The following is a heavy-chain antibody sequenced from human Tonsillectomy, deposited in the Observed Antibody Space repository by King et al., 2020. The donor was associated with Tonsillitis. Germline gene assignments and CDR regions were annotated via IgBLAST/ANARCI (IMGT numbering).Heavy chain of an antibody. CDR2: IYDTGST. CDR1: GDSISSGAHS. J-gene: IGHJ5*02. V-gene: IGHV4-30-2*01. D-gene: IGHD1-14*01. CDR3: ARGATRNRGVPAWFDT. Sequence: QLQESGSGLVKPSQTLSLTCAVSGDSISSGAHSWSWIRQPPGKGLEWIGYIYDTGSTYYNPSLKSRVTISLDGSKNQFSLELTSVTAADTALYYCARGATRNRGVPAWFDTWGQGSLVT.